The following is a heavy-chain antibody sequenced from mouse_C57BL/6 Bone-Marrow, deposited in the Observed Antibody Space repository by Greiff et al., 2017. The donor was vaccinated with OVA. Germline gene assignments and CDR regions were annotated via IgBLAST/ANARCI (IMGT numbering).Heavy chain of an antibody. V-gene: IGHV1-64*01. CDR3: ARKDYAWFAY. Sequence: VQLQQPGAELVKPGASVKLSCKASGYTFTSYWMHWVKQRPGQGLEWIGMIHPNSGSTNYNKKFKSKATLTVDKSSSTAYMQLSSLTSEDSAVYYCARKDYAWFAYWGQGTLVTVSA. CDR1: GYTFTSYW. J-gene: IGHJ3*01. CDR2: IHPNSGST. D-gene: IGHD1-1*01.